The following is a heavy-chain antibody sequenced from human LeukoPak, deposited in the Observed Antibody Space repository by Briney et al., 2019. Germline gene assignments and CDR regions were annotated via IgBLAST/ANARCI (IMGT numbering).Heavy chain of an antibody. CDR3: ARDVLAAGATGTFDI. D-gene: IGHD1-14*01. CDR1: GFSFSNYW. CDR2: IKEDGSGK. J-gene: IGHJ3*02. V-gene: IGHV3-7*03. Sequence: GGSLRLSCAASGFSFSNYWMSWVRQAPGKGLEWVANIKEDGSGKYYEDSVKGRFSISRDNAKNSLYLQMNSLRAEDTAVYYCARDVLAAGATGTFDIWGQGTMVTVSS.